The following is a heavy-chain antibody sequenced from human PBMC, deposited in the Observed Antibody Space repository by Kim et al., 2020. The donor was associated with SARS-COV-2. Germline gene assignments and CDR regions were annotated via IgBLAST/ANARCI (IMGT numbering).Heavy chain of an antibody. J-gene: IGHJ4*02. V-gene: IGHV1-8*01. Sequence: GYAQKFQGRVTMTRNTSISTAYMELSSLRSEDTAVYYCARRGRRSYYFDYWGQGTLVTVSS. CDR3: ARRGRRSYYFDY. D-gene: IGHD3-16*02.